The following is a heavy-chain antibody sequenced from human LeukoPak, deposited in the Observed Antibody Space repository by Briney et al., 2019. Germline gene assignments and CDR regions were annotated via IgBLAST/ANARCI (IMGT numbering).Heavy chain of an antibody. CDR1: GFTFDEYA. J-gene: IGHJ4*02. Sequence: PGGSLRLSCAASGFTFDEYAMSWVRQAPGKGLEWVSVIYSGGSTYYADSVKGRFTISRDNSKNTLYLQMNSLRAEDTAVYYCARSPKGVFRGKNYFDYWGQGTLVTVSS. V-gene: IGHV3-66*01. CDR3: ARSPKGVFRGKNYFDY. D-gene: IGHD3-16*01. CDR2: IYSGGST.